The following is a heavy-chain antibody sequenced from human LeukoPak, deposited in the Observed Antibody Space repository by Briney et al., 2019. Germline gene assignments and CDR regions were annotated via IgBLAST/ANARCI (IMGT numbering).Heavy chain of an antibody. CDR3: ARGGNVLVVTQKKKKPFDF. CDR2: INHFGTA. J-gene: IGHJ4*02. Sequence: PSETLSLTCAVDGESFGGYYWTWIRQSPRKGLEWIGEINHFGTANYNPSLKSRVTLSVDTSKRQFSLSLTSVTAADTAIYHCARGGNVLVVTQKKKKPFDFWGQGTLVAVSS. CDR1: GESFGGYY. V-gene: IGHV4-34*01. D-gene: IGHD3-22*01.